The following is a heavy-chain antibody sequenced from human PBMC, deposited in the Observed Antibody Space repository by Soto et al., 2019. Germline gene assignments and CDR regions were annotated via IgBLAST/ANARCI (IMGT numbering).Heavy chain of an antibody. CDR3: ARRWGGTFDY. Sequence: PSETLSLTCAVSGDAISSNNWWTWVRQPPGKGPEWIGEIHHSGSTKYNPYLKSRVTITIDKSKKQFSLNLSSVTAADTAVYYCARRWGGTFDYWGQGTLVTVSS. V-gene: IGHV4-4*02. CDR2: IHHSGST. CDR1: GDAISSNNW. D-gene: IGHD2-21*01. J-gene: IGHJ4*02.